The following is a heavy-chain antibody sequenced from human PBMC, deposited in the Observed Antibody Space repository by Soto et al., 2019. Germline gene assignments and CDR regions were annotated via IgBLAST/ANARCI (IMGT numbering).Heavy chain of an antibody. CDR2: VSYEGSIA. V-gene: IGHV3-30*03. CDR3: AREFETKEGEYYYYGMDV. J-gene: IGHJ6*02. Sequence: GGSLRLSCAASGFSFGSYAMYWVRQPPGKGLEWVATVSYEGSIAYYSDSVKGRFTISRDNSMHTIYLQMNSLRAEDSALYYCAREFETKEGEYYYYGMDVWGQGTRVTVSS. D-gene: IGHD1-26*01. CDR1: GFSFGSYA.